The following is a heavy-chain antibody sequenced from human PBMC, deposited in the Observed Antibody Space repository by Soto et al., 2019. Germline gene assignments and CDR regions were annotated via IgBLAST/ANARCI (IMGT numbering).Heavy chain of an antibody. Sequence: GGSLRLSCAASGFTFSSYGRHWVRQAPGKGLEWVEVIYSGGSTYYADSVKGRFTISRDNSKNTLYLQMNSLRAEDTAVYYCARTYCSVAAFDDWGQGTLVTVSS. CDR1: GFTFSSYG. J-gene: IGHJ4*02. CDR3: ARTYCSVAAFDD. D-gene: IGHD6-19*01. V-gene: IGHV3-66*01. CDR2: IYSGGST.